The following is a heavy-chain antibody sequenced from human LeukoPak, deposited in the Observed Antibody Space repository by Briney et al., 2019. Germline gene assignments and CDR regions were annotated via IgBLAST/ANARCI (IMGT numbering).Heavy chain of an antibody. CDR1: GGSISSYY. CDR2: IYYSGST. V-gene: IGHV4-59*01. D-gene: IGHD6-19*01. CDR3: ARLGHYSSGWHFDY. Sequence: PSETLSLTCTVSGGSISSYYWSWIRQPPGKGLEWLGYIYYSGSTNYNPSLKSRVTISVDTSKNQFSLKLSSVTAADTAVYYCARLGHYSSGWHFDYWGQGTLVTVSS. J-gene: IGHJ4*02.